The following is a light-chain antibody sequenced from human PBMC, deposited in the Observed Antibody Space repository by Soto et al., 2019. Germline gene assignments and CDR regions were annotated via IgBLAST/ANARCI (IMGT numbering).Light chain of an antibody. Sequence: DIVMTQSPATLSVSPGERATLSCRASQSVASNLAWYQQRPGQAPRLLIYGASTRATGVPVRFSGSGSGTEFTPTISSLQSEDFAAYYCHHYNNWPHTFGGGTKVEIK. V-gene: IGKV3-15*01. CDR2: GAS. J-gene: IGKJ4*01. CDR1: QSVASN. CDR3: HHYNNWPHT.